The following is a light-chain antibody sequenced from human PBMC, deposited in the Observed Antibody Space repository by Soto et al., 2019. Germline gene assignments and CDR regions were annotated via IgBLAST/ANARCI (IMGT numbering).Light chain of an antibody. J-gene: IGKJ4*01. V-gene: IGKV3D-15*01. Sequence: EIVLTESPATLSLSPGERATISCMGSQSVSSYLAWYQQKPGQAPRLLIYGASSRATGIPARFSGSGSGTEFNLTISSLQSEDFAVYFCQQYDDWLRLTFGGGTKVDI. CDR1: QSVSSY. CDR2: GAS. CDR3: QQYDDWLRLT.